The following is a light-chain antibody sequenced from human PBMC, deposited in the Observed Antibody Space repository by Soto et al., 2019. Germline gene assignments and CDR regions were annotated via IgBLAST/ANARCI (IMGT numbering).Light chain of an antibody. CDR1: SSNIGAGYD. V-gene: IGLV1-40*01. CDR3: QSYDISLSGVL. Sequence: QPVLTQPPSVSGAPGQRVTFSCSGSSSNIGAGYDVHWYQHLPGTAPRLLIYRNNNRPSGVPDRFSGSKSGTSASLAITGLQAEDEADYYCQSYDISLSGVLFGGGTKLTVL. CDR2: RNN. J-gene: IGLJ2*01.